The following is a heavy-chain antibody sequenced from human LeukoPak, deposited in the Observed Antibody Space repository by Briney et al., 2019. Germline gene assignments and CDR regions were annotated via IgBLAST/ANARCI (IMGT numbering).Heavy chain of an antibody. CDR1: GFTFSSYA. CDR3: AKDEGNYYDSSCFRY. D-gene: IGHD3-22*01. CDR2: ISGSGGSA. V-gene: IGHV3-23*01. Sequence: PGGSLRLSCAASGFTFSSYAMSWVRQAPGKGLEWVSAISGSGGSAYYADSVKGRLTISRDNSKNTLYLQMNSLRAEDTAVYYCAKDEGNYYDSSCFRYWGQGTLVTVSS. J-gene: IGHJ4*02.